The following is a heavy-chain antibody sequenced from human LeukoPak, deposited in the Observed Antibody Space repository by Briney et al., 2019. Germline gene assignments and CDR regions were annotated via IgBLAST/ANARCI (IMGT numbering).Heavy chain of an antibody. CDR1: GFMFSSNW. CDR3: AKEGRSLQTY. Sequence: GGSLRFSCAASGFMFSSNWMSWVRLAPGKGLEWVANIKEDGTETYYVDSVKGRFTISRDNAKNSLYLQMNSLRVEDTAVYYCAKEGRSLQTYWGQGTLVTVSS. V-gene: IGHV3-7*03. J-gene: IGHJ4*02. D-gene: IGHD5-24*01. CDR2: IKEDGTET.